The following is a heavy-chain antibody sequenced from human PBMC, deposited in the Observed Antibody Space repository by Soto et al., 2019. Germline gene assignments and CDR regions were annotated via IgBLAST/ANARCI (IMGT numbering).Heavy chain of an antibody. CDR3: ARVSSWYYYYMDV. CDR1: GGSISSSSYY. J-gene: IGHJ6*03. CDR2: IYYSGST. Sequence: SETLSLTCTVSGGSISSSSYYWGWIRQPPGKGLEWIGSIYYSGSTYYNPSLKSRVTISVDTSKNQFSLKLSSVTAADTAVYYCARVSSWYYYYMDVWGKGTTVTVSS. V-gene: IGHV4-39*01. D-gene: IGHD6-13*01.